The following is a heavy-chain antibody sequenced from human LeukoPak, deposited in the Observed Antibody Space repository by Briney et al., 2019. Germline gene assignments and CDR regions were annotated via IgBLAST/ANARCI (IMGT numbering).Heavy chain of an antibody. Sequence: APVKVSCKVSGYTLTELSMHWVRQAPGKGLEWMGGFDPEDDETIYAQRFQGRVTMTEDTSTDTAYMELSSLRSEDTAVYYCASGEYSNSHFDYWGQGTLVTVSS. CDR1: GYTLTELS. CDR3: ASGEYSNSHFDY. V-gene: IGHV1-24*01. CDR2: FDPEDDET. D-gene: IGHD6-13*01. J-gene: IGHJ4*02.